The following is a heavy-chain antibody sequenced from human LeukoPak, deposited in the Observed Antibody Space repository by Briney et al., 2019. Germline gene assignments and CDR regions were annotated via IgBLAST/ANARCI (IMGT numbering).Heavy chain of an antibody. CDR2: ITPNSGGT. J-gene: IGHJ5*02. CDR1: GYTFTGYY. CDR3: ARDQYYYDSSGYYNWFDP. D-gene: IGHD3-22*01. Sequence: ASVKVSCKASGYTFTGYYMHWVRQAPGQGLECMGRITPNSGGTNYAQKFQGRVTMTRDTSISTAYMELSRLRSDDTAVYYCARDQYYYDSSGYYNWFDPWGQGTLVTVSS. V-gene: IGHV1-2*06.